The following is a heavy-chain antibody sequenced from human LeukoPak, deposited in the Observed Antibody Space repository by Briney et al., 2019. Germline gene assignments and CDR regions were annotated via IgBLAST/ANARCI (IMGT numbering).Heavy chain of an antibody. V-gene: IGHV1-2*02. D-gene: IGHD3-22*01. CDR1: GYTFTGYY. CDR3: ARVPYYYDSSGTYGMDV. Sequence: ASVKVSCKASGYTFTGYYMHWVRQAPGQGLEWMGWINPNSGGTNYAQKFQGRVTMTRDTSISTACMELSRLRSDDTAVYYCARVPYYYDSSGTYGMDVWGQGTTVTVSS. J-gene: IGHJ6*02. CDR2: INPNSGGT.